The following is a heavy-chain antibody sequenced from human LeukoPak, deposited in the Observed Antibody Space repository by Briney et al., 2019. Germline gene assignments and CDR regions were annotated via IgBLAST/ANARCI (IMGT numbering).Heavy chain of an antibody. CDR3: ARLGENDAFDI. V-gene: IGHV4-34*01. J-gene: IGHJ3*02. D-gene: IGHD2-21*01. Sequence: SETLSLTCAVYGGSFSGYYWSWIRQPPGKGLEWIGEINHSGSTNYNPSLKSRVTISVDTSKNQFSLKLSSVTAADTAVYYCARLGENDAFDIWGQGTMVTVSS. CDR1: GGSFSGYY. CDR2: INHSGST.